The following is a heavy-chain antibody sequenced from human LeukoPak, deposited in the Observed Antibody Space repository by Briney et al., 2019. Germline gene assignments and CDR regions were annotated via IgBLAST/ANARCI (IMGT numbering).Heavy chain of an antibody. Sequence: ASVKVSCKAPGYTFTGYYMHWVRQAPGQGLEWMGWINPNSGGTNYAQKFQGRVTMTRDTSISTAYMELSRLRSDDTAVYYCAIIRFLEWLQTFDPWGQGTLVTVSS. CDR1: GYTFTGYY. CDR3: AIIRFLEWLQTFDP. CDR2: INPNSGGT. D-gene: IGHD3-3*01. J-gene: IGHJ5*02. V-gene: IGHV1-2*02.